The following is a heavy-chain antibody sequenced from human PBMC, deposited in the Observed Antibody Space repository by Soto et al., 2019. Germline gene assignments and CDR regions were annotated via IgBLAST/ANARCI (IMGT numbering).Heavy chain of an antibody. V-gene: IGHV4-31*03. CDR2: IYYSGST. J-gene: IGHJ3*02. D-gene: IGHD2-15*01. CDR1: GGSISSGGYY. CDR3: ARPYCSGGSCYWGAFDI. Sequence: SETLSLTCTVSGGSISSGGYYWSWIRQHPGKGLEWIGYIYYSGSTYYNPSLKSRVTISVDTSKNQFSLKLSSVTAADTAVYYCARPYCSGGSCYWGAFDIWGQGTMVTVSS.